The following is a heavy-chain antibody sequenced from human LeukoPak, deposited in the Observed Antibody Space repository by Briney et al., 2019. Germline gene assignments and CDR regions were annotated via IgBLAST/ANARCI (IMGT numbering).Heavy chain of an antibody. Sequence: GRSLRLSCAASGFTFSSYGMHWVRQAPGKGLEWVAVISYDGSNKYYADSVKGRFTISRDNSKNTLYLQMNSLRAEDTAVYYCAKEGGQLVGNRFDPWGQGTLVTVSS. CDR2: ISYDGSNK. CDR3: AKEGGQLVGNRFDP. V-gene: IGHV3-30*18. J-gene: IGHJ5*02. CDR1: GFTFSSYG. D-gene: IGHD6-6*01.